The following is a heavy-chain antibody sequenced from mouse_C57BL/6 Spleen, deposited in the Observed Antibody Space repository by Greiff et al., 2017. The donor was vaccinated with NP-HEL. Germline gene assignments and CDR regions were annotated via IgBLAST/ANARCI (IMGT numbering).Heavy chain of an antibody. D-gene: IGHD1-1*01. CDR3: ARSDYYGSMDWYFEV. CDR1: GYTFTSYT. Sequence: QVQLQQSGAELARPGASVKMSCKASGYTFTSYTMHWVKQRPGQGLEWIGYINPSSGYTKYNQKFKDKATLTADKSSSTAYMQLSSLTSEDSAVYYCARSDYYGSMDWYFEVWGTGTTVTVAS. J-gene: IGHJ1*03. CDR2: INPSSGYT. V-gene: IGHV1-4*01.